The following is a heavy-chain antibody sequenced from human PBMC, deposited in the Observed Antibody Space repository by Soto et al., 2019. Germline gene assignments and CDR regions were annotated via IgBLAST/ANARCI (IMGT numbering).Heavy chain of an antibody. J-gene: IGHJ4*02. CDR3: AHRVLLTVFGLVTTTAIYFDF. Sequence: QITLNESGPTLVKPTQTLTLTCTFSGFSLTTSGVGVGWIRQSPGKAPEWLALIYWDDDKRYSPSLKSRLTIANDTSKHQVVLTMANLDPADTATYYCAHRVLLTVFGLVTTTAIYFDFWGQGTPVAVSS. CDR1: GFSLTTSGVG. D-gene: IGHD3-3*01. CDR2: IYWDDDK. V-gene: IGHV2-5*02.